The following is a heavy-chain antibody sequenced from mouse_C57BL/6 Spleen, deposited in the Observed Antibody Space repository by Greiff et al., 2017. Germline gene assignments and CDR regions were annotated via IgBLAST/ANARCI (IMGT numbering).Heavy chain of an antibody. CDR3: TSYSNLFAY. D-gene: IGHD2-5*01. CDR2: IDPENGDT. J-gene: IGHJ3*01. CDR1: GFNIKDDY. V-gene: IGHV14-4*01. Sequence: VQLQQSGAELVRPGASVKLSCTASGFNIKDDYMHWVKQRPEQGLEWIGWIDPENGDTEYASKFQGKATITADTSSNTAYLPLSSLTAEDTAVYYCTSYSNLFAYWGQGTLVTVSA.